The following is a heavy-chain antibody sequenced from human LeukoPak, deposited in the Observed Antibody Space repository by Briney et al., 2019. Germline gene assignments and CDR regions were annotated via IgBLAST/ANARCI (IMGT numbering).Heavy chain of an antibody. Sequence: PGGSLRLSCVGSGFTLSSYAMSWVRQAPGKGLEWVSAISGSGTRTYYADSVKGRFTISRDNSKNTLYLQMNSLRAEDTAVYYCARDGAGGSYSVYYYGMDVWGQGTTVTVSS. CDR2: ISGSGTRT. V-gene: IGHV3-23*01. D-gene: IGHD1-26*01. CDR1: GFTLSSYA. CDR3: ARDGAGGSYSVYYYGMDV. J-gene: IGHJ6*02.